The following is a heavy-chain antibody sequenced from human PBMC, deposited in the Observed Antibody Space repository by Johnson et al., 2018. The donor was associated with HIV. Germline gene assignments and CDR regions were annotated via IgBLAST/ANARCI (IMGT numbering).Heavy chain of an antibody. D-gene: IGHD1-26*01. V-gene: IGHV3-30*18. CDR3: AKDEALGWELDPDAFDI. CDR1: RFTFSSYG. Sequence: QVQLVESGGGVVQPGRSLRLSCAASRFTFSSYGMHWVRQAPGKGLEWVAVISYDGGNKYYADSVKGRFTIPRDNSKNTLYLQMNSLRAEDTAVYYCAKDEALGWELDPDAFDIWGQGTMVTVSS. CDR2: ISYDGGNK. J-gene: IGHJ3*02.